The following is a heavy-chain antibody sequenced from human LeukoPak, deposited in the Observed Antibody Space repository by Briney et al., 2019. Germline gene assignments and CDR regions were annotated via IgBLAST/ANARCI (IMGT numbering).Heavy chain of an antibody. CDR3: ARVTAAGMGIDY. D-gene: IGHD6-13*01. CDR1: GGSISSGGYY. J-gene: IGHJ4*02. V-gene: IGHV4-30-2*01. CDR2: IYHSGST. Sequence: PSQTLSLTCTVSGGSISSGGYYWSWIRQPPGKGLEWIGYIYHSGSTYYNPSLKSRVTISVDRSKNQFSLKLSSVTAADTAVYYCARVTAAGMGIDYWGQGTLVTVSS.